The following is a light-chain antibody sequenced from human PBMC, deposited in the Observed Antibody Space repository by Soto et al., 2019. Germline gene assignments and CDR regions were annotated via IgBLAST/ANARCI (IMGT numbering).Light chain of an antibody. CDR2: DVS. V-gene: IGLV2-14*01. CDR3: SSYTSSSIPYV. Sequence: QSALTQPASVSGSPGQSITISCTGTSSDVGGYNYVSWYQQHPGKAPKLMIYDVSNRPSGVSNRFSGSKSGNTASLTISGLQAEDEADYYCSSYTSSSIPYVFGTGTKLTV. J-gene: IGLJ1*01. CDR1: SSDVGGYNY.